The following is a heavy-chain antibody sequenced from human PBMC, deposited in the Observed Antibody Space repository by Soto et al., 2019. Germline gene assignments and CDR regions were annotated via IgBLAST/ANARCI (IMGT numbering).Heavy chain of an antibody. CDR2: ISSSSSYI. CDR1: GFTFSSYS. CDR3: ARDRFDGYNSLDY. J-gene: IGHJ4*02. D-gene: IGHD5-12*01. Sequence: GGSLRLSCAASGFTFSSYSMNWVRQAPGKGLEWVSSISSSSSYIYYADSVKGRFTISRDNAKNSLYLQMNSLRAEDTAVYYCARDRFDGYNSLDYWGQGTLVTVSS. V-gene: IGHV3-21*01.